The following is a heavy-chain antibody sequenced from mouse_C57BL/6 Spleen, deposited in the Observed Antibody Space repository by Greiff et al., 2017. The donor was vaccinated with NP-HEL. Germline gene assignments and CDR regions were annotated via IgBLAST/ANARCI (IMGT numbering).Heavy chain of an antibody. D-gene: IGHD1-1*01. CDR3: HYYGSSYRGFAY. CDR1: GYTFTSYW. J-gene: IGHJ3*01. CDR2: IHPNSGST. V-gene: IGHV1-64*01. Sequence: QVQLQQPGAELVKPGASVKLSCKASGYTFTSYWMHWVKQRPGQGLEWIGMIHPNSGSTNYNEKFKSKATLTVDKSSSTAYMQLSSLTSEDSAVYYCHYYGSSYRGFAYWGQGTLVTVSA.